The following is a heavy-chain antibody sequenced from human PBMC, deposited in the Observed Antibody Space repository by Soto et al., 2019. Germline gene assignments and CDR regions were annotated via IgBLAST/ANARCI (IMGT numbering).Heavy chain of an antibody. Sequence: GASVKVSCKASGYTFTSYDINWVRQATGQGLEWMGWMNPNSGNTGYAQKFQGRVTMTRNTSISTAYMELSSLRSEDTAVYYCARVGYSSSWYGCLSGCSHNFDYWGQGTLVTVSS. CDR3: ARVGYSSSWYGCLSGCSHNFDY. CDR2: MNPNSGNT. CDR1: GYTFTSYD. V-gene: IGHV1-8*01. D-gene: IGHD6-13*01. J-gene: IGHJ4*02.